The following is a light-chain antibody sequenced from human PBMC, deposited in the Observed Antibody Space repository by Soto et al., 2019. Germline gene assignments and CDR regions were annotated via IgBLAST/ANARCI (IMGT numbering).Light chain of an antibody. J-gene: IGKJ4*01. Sequence: DIVLTQSPDTLSLSPGERATLSCRASEPDRNTFLAWYQQKPGQAPRLLIYGASSRAIGIPDRFSGSGSGADFTLTISRLEPEDFALYFCQQYADSPLTFGGGSKVEIK. CDR3: QQYADSPLT. CDR1: EPDRNTF. V-gene: IGKV3-20*01. CDR2: GAS.